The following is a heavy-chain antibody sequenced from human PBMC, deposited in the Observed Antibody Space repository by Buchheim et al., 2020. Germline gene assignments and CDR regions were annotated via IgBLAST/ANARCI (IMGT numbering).Heavy chain of an antibody. D-gene: IGHD1-14*01. Sequence: QVQLVESGGGVVQPGRSLRLSCAASGFIFSSHAFFWVRQAPGKGLEWVATVPYDGRNTYYADSVKGRFTISRDNSKKTVELQMSSLRTDDTAVFYCAKDARGSGTYFYYGVDVWGQGTT. CDR2: VPYDGRNT. CDR1: GFIFSSHA. J-gene: IGHJ6*02. CDR3: AKDARGSGTYFYYGVDV. V-gene: IGHV3-30*18.